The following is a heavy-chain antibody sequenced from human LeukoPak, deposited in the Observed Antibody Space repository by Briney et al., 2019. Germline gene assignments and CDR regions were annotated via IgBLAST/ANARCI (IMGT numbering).Heavy chain of an antibody. CDR1: GFTFSSHW. CDR3: ARDLFFSDGGYSSGWRAEYFHH. J-gene: IGHJ1*01. D-gene: IGHD6-19*01. Sequence: GGSLRLSCAASGFTFSSHWMHWVRQAPGKGLVWVSRINGAGSSTSYADSVKGRFTVSRDNAKNTLNLQMNSLRAEDTAVYYCARDLFFSDGGYSSGWRAEYFHHWGQGTLVTVSS. V-gene: IGHV3-74*01. CDR2: INGAGSST.